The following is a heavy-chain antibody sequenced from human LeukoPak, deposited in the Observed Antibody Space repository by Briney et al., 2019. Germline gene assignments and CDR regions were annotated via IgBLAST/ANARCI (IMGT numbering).Heavy chain of an antibody. Sequence: SETLSLTCAVYGGSFSGYYWSWIRQPPGKGLEWIGEINHSGSTNYNPSLKSRVTMSVDTSKNQFSLKLSSVTAADTAVYYCARDGEYYDSSGYYPPDDYWGQGTLVTVSS. CDR2: INHSGST. CDR3: ARDGEYYDSSGYYPPDDY. D-gene: IGHD3-22*01. CDR1: GGSFSGYY. V-gene: IGHV4-34*01. J-gene: IGHJ4*02.